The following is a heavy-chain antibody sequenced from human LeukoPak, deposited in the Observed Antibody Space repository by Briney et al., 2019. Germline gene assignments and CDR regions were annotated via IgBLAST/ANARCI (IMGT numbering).Heavy chain of an antibody. J-gene: IGHJ4*02. CDR2: INQDGSEK. CDR3: ADPPSDF. CDR1: GFNFNSKW. Sequence: SGGSLRLSCATSGFNFNSKWMTWARQAPGKGLEWVANINQDGSEKYHGDSVKGRFTISRDNAKSSLFLEMSSLRAEDTAVYYCADPPSDFWGQGTLVAVSS. V-gene: IGHV3-7*01.